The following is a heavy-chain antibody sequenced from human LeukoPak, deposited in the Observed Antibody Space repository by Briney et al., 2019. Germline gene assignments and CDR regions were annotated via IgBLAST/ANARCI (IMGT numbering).Heavy chain of an antibody. CDR3: ARVGPGDYFDY. V-gene: IGHV4-59*01. Sequence: SETLSLTCTVSGGSISSYYWSWIRQPPGKGLEWIGYIYYSGSTNCNPSLKSRVTISVDTSKNQFSLKLGSVTAADTAVYYCARVGPGDYFDYWGQGTLVTVSS. CDR2: IYYSGST. D-gene: IGHD4-17*01. J-gene: IGHJ4*02. CDR1: GGSISSYY.